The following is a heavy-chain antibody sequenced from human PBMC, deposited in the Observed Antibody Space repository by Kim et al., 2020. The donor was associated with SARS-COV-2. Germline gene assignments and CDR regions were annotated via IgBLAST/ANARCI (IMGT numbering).Heavy chain of an antibody. Sequence: GGSLRLSCAASGFTFSRYAMHWVRQAPGKGLEWVAVITYDGSNKYYADSVKGRFTISRDNSKNTLYLQMNSLRAEDTAVYYCAREDLRANLWDYWGQGTLVTVSS. CDR1: GFTFSRYA. J-gene: IGHJ4*02. CDR2: ITYDGSNK. D-gene: IGHD2-21*01. V-gene: IGHV3-30-3*01. CDR3: AREDLRANLWDY.